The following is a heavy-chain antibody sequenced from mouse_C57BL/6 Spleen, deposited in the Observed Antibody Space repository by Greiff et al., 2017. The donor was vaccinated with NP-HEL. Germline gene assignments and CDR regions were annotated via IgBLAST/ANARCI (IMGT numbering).Heavy chain of an antibody. V-gene: IGHV1-82*01. CDR2: IYPGDGDT. J-gene: IGHJ2*01. CDR1: GYAFSSSW. CDR3: ARETTVVARCDY. Sequence: VQLQQSGPELVKPGASVKISCKASGYAFSSSWMNWVKQRPGKGLEWIGRIYPGDGDTNYNGKFKGKATLTADKSSSTAYMQLSSLTSEDSAVYFCARETTVVARCDYWGQGTTLTVSS. D-gene: IGHD1-1*01.